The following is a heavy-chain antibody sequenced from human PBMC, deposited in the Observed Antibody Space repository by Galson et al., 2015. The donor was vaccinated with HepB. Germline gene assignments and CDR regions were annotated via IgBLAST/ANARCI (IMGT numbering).Heavy chain of an antibody. CDR1: AFTFSSYW. CDR3: ARGDYDYWRGFYTGWGYYIDV. CDR2: INSDGSSI. V-gene: IGHV3-74*01. Sequence: SLRLSCAASAFTFSSYWMHWVRQVPGKGLVWVSRINSDGSSITYADSVKGRFTISRDDAKNTLYLQMNSLRAEDTAVYYCARGDYDYWRGFYTGWGYYIDVWGKGTTVTVSS. J-gene: IGHJ6*03. D-gene: IGHD3-3*01.